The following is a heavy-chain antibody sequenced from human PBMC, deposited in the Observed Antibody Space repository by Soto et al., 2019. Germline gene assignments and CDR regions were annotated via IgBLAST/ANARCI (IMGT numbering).Heavy chain of an antibody. V-gene: IGHV3-33*01. D-gene: IGHD3-22*01. CDR1: GFTFSSYG. CDR2: IWYDGSNK. J-gene: IGHJ6*02. Sequence: PGGSLRVSCAASGFTFSSYGMHWVRQAPGKGLEWVAVIWYDGSNKYYADSVKGRLTISRDNSKNTLYLQMNSLRAEDTAVYYCARESYDSSRMDVWGQGTTVTVSS. CDR3: ARESYDSSRMDV.